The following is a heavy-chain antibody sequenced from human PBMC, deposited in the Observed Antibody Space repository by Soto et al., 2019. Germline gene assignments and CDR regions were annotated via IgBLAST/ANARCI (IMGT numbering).Heavy chain of an antibody. J-gene: IGHJ4*02. D-gene: IGHD6-13*01. V-gene: IGHV3-33*01. Sequence: GESLKISCAASGFTFSSYGMHWVRQAPGKGLEWVAVIWYDGSNKYYADSVKGRFTISRDNSKNTLYLQMNSLRAEDTAVYYCARDSSSWPGTDYWGQGTLVTVSS. CDR1: GFTFSSYG. CDR3: ARDSSSWPGTDY. CDR2: IWYDGSNK.